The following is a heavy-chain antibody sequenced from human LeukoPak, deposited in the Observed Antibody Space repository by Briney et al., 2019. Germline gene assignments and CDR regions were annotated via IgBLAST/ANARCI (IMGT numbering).Heavy chain of an antibody. Sequence: SETLSLTCTVSGGSISSYYWSWVRQPPGKGLEWIGYIYYSGSTNYNPSLKSRVTISVDTSKNQFSLKLSSVTAADTAVYYCARHELLGIAVAGLVDYWGQGTLVTVSS. CDR3: ARHELLGIAVAGLVDY. CDR2: IYYSGST. V-gene: IGHV4-59*08. CDR1: GGSISSYY. J-gene: IGHJ4*02. D-gene: IGHD6-19*01.